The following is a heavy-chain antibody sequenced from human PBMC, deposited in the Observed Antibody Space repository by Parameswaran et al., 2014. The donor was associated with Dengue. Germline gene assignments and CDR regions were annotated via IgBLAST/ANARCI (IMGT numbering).Heavy chain of an antibody. J-gene: IGHJ4*02. CDR2: ISAYNGNT. CDR3: ARVISSSWYTVPSSSDY. D-gene: IGHD6-13*01. V-gene: IGHV1-18*01. Sequence: SWVRQAPGQGLEWMGWISAYNGNTNYAQKLQGRVTMTTDTSTSTAYMELRSLRSDDTAVYYCARVISSSWYTVPSSSDYWGQGTLVTVSS.